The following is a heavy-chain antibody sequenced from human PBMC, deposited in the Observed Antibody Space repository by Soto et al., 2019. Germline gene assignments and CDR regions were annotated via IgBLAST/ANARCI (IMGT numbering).Heavy chain of an antibody. J-gene: IGHJ4*02. CDR1: GYTLTSHY. D-gene: IGHD4-17*01. V-gene: IGHV1-46*03. Sequence: QVQLEQSGAEVKKPGASVTVSCKASGYTLTSHYVQWVRQAPGQGLEWVGILNPDGGRTSFAPKFQDRVTLKIDTSTSTFYMQLSSLRPDDTARYSCVKGYGENWGQGTLITVSP. CDR2: LNPDGGRT. CDR3: VKGYGEN.